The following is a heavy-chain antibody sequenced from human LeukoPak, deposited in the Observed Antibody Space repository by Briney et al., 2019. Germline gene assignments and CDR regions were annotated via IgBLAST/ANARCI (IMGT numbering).Heavy chain of an antibody. V-gene: IGHV3-23*01. J-gene: IGHJ5*01. D-gene: IGHD2-21*01. CDR3: VKGPRDTYGTNWFVS. CDR2: ISGTGGAT. CDR1: GINFDDYG. Sequence: PGGSLRLSCAASGINFDDYGMSWVRQAPGKGLQWVSQISGTGGATWYAGFARDRFTISRDNSKKTLYLQMSGLRVEDTAMYYCVKGPRDTYGTNWFVSWGQGTLLIVSS.